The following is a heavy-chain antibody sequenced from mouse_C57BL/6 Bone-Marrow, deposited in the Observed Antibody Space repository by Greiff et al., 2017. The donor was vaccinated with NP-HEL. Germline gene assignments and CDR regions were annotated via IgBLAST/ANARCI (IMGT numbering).Heavy chain of an antibody. CDR2: ISSGGDYI. CDR1: GFTFSSYA. D-gene: IGHD1-1*01. Sequence: EVMLVESGEGLVKPGGSLKLSCAASGFTFSSYAMSWVRQTPEKRLEWVAYISSGGDYIYYADTVKGRFTISRDNARNTLYLQMSSVKSEDTAMYYCTDITTRGFAYWGQGTLVTVSA. CDR3: TDITTRGFAY. V-gene: IGHV5-9-1*02. J-gene: IGHJ3*01.